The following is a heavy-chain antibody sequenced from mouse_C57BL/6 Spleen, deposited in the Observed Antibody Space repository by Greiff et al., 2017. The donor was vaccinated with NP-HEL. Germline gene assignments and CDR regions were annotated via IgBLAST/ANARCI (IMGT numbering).Heavy chain of an antibody. Sequence: VKLMESGAELVRPGASVTLSCKASGYTFTDYEMHWVKQTPVHGLEWIGAIDPETGGTAYNQKFKGKAILTADKSSSTAYMELRSLTSEDSAVYYCTRKGPYYGSSYTYWGQGTLVTVSA. J-gene: IGHJ3*01. CDR1: GYTFTDYE. D-gene: IGHD1-1*01. CDR3: TRKGPYYGSSYTY. V-gene: IGHV1-15*01. CDR2: IDPETGGT.